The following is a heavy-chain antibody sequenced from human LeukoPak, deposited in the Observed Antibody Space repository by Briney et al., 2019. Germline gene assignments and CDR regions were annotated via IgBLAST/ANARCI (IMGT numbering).Heavy chain of an antibody. V-gene: IGHV1-18*01. CDR2: ISAYNGNT. D-gene: IGHD3/OR15-3a*01. CDR3: ARELSDGLGAFDI. Sequence: ASVKVSCKASGYTFITYGVSWVRQAPGQGLEWMGWISAYNGNTNYAQKLQGRVTMTTDTSTSTAYMELRSLRSDDTAVYYCARELSDGLGAFDIWGQGTMVTVSS. CDR1: GYTFITYG. J-gene: IGHJ3*02.